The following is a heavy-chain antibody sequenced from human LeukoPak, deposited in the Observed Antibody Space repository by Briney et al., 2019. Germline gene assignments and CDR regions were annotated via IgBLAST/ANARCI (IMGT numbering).Heavy chain of an antibody. CDR2: ISGSGGST. J-gene: IGHJ4*02. Sequence: PGGSLRLSCAASGFTFSSYAMSWVRQAPGEGLEWVSAISGSGGSTYYADSVKGRCTISRDNSKNTLYLQMNSLRAEETAVSYCAKDSFFGYYDSSGYYPPYYFDYWGQGTLVTVSS. V-gene: IGHV3-23*01. D-gene: IGHD3-22*01. CDR1: GFTFSSYA. CDR3: AKDSFFGYYDSSGYYPPYYFDY.